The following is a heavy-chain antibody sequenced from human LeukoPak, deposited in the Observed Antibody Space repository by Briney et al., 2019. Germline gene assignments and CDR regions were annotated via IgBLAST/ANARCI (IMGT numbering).Heavy chain of an antibody. Sequence: GGSLRLSCAASGFTFSSYAMHWVRQAPGKRLEWVAVISYDGSNKYYADSVKGRFTISRDNSKNTLYLQMNSLRAEDTAVYYCARGRLRRTYYFDYWGQGTLVTVSS. CDR3: ARGRLRRTYYFDY. D-gene: IGHD5/OR15-5a*01. CDR2: ISYDGSNK. CDR1: GFTFSSYA. J-gene: IGHJ4*02. V-gene: IGHV3-30-3*01.